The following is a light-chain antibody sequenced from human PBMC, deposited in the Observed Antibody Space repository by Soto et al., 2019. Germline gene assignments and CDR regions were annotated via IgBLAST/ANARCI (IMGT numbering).Light chain of an antibody. Sequence: QSALTQPASVSGSPGQSITISCTGTSSDVGGYNYVSWYQQHPGKAPKLMIYDVSNRPSGVFNRFSGSKSGNTASLTISGLQAEDEADYYCSSFTGGSTLVVFGTGTKLTVL. V-gene: IGLV2-14*03. CDR3: SSFTGGSTLVV. CDR2: DVS. J-gene: IGLJ1*01. CDR1: SSDVGGYNY.